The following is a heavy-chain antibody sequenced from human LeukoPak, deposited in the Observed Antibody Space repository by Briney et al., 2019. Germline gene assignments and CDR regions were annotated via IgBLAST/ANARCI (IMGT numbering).Heavy chain of an antibody. Sequence: PSETLSLTRTVSGDSISSYYWSWIRQPPGKGLEWIGYIYYTGSTKYNPSLKSRVTISLDTSKKQFSLKLTSVTAADTAVYSCARTRRGYTYGFRSRELLKAFDIWGQGTVVTVSS. J-gene: IGHJ3*02. CDR2: IYYTGST. V-gene: IGHV4-59*01. CDR1: GDSISSYY. D-gene: IGHD5-18*01. CDR3: ARTRRGYTYGFRSRELLKAFDI.